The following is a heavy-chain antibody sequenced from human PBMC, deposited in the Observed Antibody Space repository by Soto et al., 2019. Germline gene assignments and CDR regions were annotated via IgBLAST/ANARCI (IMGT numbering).Heavy chain of an antibody. Sequence: PGGSLRLSCAASGFTFSSYSMNWVRQAPGKGLEWVSYISSSSSTIYYADSVEGRFTISRDNAKNSLYLQMNSLRAEDTAVYYCAKEGVSSGYDFQNWGKGTLVTVPQ. CDR2: ISSSSSTI. V-gene: IGHV3-48*01. CDR3: AKEGVSSGYDFQN. CDR1: GFTFSSYS. J-gene: IGHJ1*01. D-gene: IGHD3-22*01.